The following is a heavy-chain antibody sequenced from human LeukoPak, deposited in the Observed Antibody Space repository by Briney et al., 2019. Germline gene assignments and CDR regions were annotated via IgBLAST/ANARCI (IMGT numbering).Heavy chain of an antibody. CDR2: ITDSGSST. J-gene: IGHJ4*02. Sequence: GGSLRLSCAASGFTFSNYAMSWVRQAPGKGLEWVSFITDSGSSTYYADSVKGRFTISRDNSKNTLYLQMNSLRAEDTAVYYCAKDSSGWSKDYWGQGTLVTVSS. V-gene: IGHV3-23*01. CDR3: AKDSSGWSKDY. CDR1: GFTFSNYA. D-gene: IGHD6-19*01.